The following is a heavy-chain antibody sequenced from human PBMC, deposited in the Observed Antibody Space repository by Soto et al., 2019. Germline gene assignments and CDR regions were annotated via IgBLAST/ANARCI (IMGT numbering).Heavy chain of an antibody. CDR1: GGTFSSYA. V-gene: IGHV1-69*04. CDR3: ARDLNWYGRGFGSDINWFDP. D-gene: IGHD3-10*01. CDR2: IIPILGID. J-gene: IGHJ5*02. Sequence: QVQLVQTGAEVEKPGSSVKVSCKASGGTFSSYAIRWVRHAPGPGLEWMGTIIPILGIDNYAQKFQGRLTITAEKSTSTAYMELSSLRSEAPAVYYCARDLNWYGRGFGSDINWFDPWGQGTLVTVSS.